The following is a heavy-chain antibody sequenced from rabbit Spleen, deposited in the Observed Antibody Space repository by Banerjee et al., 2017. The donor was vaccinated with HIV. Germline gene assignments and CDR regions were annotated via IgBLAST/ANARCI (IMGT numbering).Heavy chain of an antibody. V-gene: IGHV1S45*01. J-gene: IGHJ4*01. CDR2: INTWSGRP. Sequence: QEQLEESGGDLVKHEGSLTLPCTASGFSFNDDYVMCWVRQAPGKGLKWIACINTWSGRPVYASWAKGRFTMSKTSSTTVTLQMTSLTAADTATYFCARGAYSGGDATHAYTFFKLWGQGTLVTVS. CDR1: GFSFNDDYV. CDR3: ARGAYSGGDATHAYTFFKL. D-gene: IGHD4-1*01.